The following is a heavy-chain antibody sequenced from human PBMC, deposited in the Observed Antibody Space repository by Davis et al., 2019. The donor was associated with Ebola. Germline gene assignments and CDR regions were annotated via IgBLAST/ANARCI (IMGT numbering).Heavy chain of an antibody. Sequence: GGSLRLSCAASGFTFSNYGLHWVRQAPGKGLEWVAGLLYDGSKEFYADSVKGRFTISRDNSKNTLYLQMNSLRAEDTAVYYCARCTGYSSSWLDYWGQGTLVTVSS. CDR2: LLYDGSKE. D-gene: IGHD6-13*01. CDR3: ARCTGYSSSWLDY. CDR1: GFTFSNYG. J-gene: IGHJ4*02. V-gene: IGHV3-30*03.